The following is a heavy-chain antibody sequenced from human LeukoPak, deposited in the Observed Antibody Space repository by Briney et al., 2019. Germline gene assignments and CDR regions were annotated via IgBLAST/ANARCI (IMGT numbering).Heavy chain of an antibody. CDR1: GFTFSSYA. CDR3: ARARSITIFGVADAFDI. J-gene: IGHJ3*02. Sequence: GGSLRLSCAASGFTFSSYAMSWVRQAPGKGLEWVSGINWNGGSTGYADSVKGRFTISRDNAKNSLYLQMNSLRAEDAALYHCARARSITIFGVADAFDIWGQGTMVTVSS. D-gene: IGHD3-3*01. CDR2: INWNGGST. V-gene: IGHV3-20*01.